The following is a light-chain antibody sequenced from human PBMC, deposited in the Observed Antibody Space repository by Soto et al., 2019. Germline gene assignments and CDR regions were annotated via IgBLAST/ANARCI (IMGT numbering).Light chain of an antibody. CDR1: QTFSSH. J-gene: IGKJ5*01. Sequence: EIVLTQSPATLSLSPGERATLSCRASQTFSSHLAWYQQKPGQAPRLLIYDASKRATGIPARFRGRGSGTDFNLTISSLEAEDFAVYYCQQRSNWPPVITVGQGTRLEIK. CDR3: QQRSNWPPVIT. CDR2: DAS. V-gene: IGKV3-11*01.